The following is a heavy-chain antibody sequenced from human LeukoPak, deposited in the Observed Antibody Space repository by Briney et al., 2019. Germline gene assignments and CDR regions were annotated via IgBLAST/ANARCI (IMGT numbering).Heavy chain of an antibody. Sequence: PSETLSLTCTVSVYSITSGYYWGWIRQPPGKGLEWIGHIYESGSTYSTPSLTSRVTISVATSKNQFSLKLSSVTAADTAVYYCARIYYDFEFDYWGQGTLVTVSS. J-gene: IGHJ4*02. V-gene: IGHV4-38-2*02. CDR1: VYSITSGYY. D-gene: IGHD3-3*01. CDR3: ARIYYDFEFDY. CDR2: IYESGST.